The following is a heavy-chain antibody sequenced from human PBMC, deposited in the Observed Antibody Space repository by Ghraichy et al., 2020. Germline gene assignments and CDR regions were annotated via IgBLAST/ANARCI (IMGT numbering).Heavy chain of an antibody. D-gene: IGHD6-19*01. J-gene: IGHJ4*02. CDR2: IYYTGST. CDR3: ACDRSNGWYYFDS. V-gene: IGHV4-59*01. Sequence: SETLSLTCTVSGGSISSYYWTWIRQPPGKGLEWIGYIYYTGSTNYNPSLKSRVTISVDTSKNQFSLILSSVTAADTAMYYCACDRSNGWYYFDSWGQGALVTVSS. CDR1: GGSISSYY.